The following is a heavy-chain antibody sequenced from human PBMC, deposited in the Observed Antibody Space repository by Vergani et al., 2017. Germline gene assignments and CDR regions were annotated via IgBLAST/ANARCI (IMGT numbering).Heavy chain of an antibody. CDR1: GGSISSSSYY. CDR2: IYYSGST. D-gene: IGHD1-1*01. V-gene: IGHV4-39*07. CDR3: ASWERVLDAFDI. J-gene: IGHJ3*02. Sequence: QLQLQESGPGLVKPSETLSLTCTVSGGSISSSSYYWGWIRQPPGKGLEWIGSIYYSGSTYYNPSLKSRVTISVDTSKNQFSLKLSSVTAADTAVYYCASWERVLDAFDIWGQGTMVTVSS.